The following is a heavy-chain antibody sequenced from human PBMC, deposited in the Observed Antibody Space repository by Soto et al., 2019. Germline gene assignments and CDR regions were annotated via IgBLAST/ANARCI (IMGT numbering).Heavy chain of an antibody. J-gene: IGHJ4*02. CDR3: ARDNNDFWSLYPLAFDY. CDR1: GGSLTKYY. CDR2: VSTSGNV. D-gene: IGHD3-3*01. Sequence: PSETLSLTCTVSGGSLTKYYWSWIPQPAGKGLEWIGRVSTSGNVVSKASLRSRLTMSVDTSKNQFSLRLTSVTAADTAVYYCARDNNDFWSLYPLAFDYWGQGALVTAPQ. V-gene: IGHV4-4*07.